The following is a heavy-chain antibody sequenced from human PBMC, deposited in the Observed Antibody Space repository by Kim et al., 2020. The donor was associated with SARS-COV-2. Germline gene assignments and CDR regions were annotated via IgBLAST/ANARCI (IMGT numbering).Heavy chain of an antibody. D-gene: IGHD3-3*01. J-gene: IGHJ5*01. Sequence: TDYADSVKGRFTFSKDSAKNMLFLHMNSLTVEDTAVYFCSRDTFGPEDSWGQGTLVTVSS. V-gene: IGHV3-74*01. CDR3: SRDTFGPEDS. CDR2: T.